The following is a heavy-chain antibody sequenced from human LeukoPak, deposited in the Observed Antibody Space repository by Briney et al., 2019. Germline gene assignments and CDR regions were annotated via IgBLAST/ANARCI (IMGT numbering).Heavy chain of an antibody. CDR1: GGSISSYY. D-gene: IGHD2-15*01. J-gene: IGHJ4*02. Sequence: SETLSLTCTVSGGSISSYYWSWIRQPPGKGLEWIGYIYTSGSTNYNPSLKSRVTISVDTSKNQFSLKLSAVTAADTAVYYCASGGRPYYFDYWGQGTLVTVSS. CDR2: IYTSGST. V-gene: IGHV4-4*09. CDR3: ASGGRPYYFDY.